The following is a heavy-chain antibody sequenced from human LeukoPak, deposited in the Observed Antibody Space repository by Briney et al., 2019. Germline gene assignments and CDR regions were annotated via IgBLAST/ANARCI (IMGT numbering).Heavy chain of an antibody. Sequence: SETLSLTCTVSGGSISSSSYYWGWIRQPPGKGLESIGYIHYTGSTNYNPSLKSRVTISVDTSKNQFSLKLSSVTAADTAIYYCARGGYYGSGNDFRFDPWGQGTLVTVSS. D-gene: IGHD3-10*01. J-gene: IGHJ5*02. V-gene: IGHV4-61*05. CDR1: GGSISSSSYY. CDR2: IHYTGST. CDR3: ARGGYYGSGNDFRFDP.